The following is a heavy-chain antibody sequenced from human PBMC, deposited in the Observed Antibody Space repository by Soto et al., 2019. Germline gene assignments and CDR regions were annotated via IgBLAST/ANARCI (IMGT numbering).Heavy chain of an antibody. V-gene: IGHV1-18*01. D-gene: IGHD6-13*01. CDR3: ARVDVGYRCIRCHHYRLAV. CDR1: GCTFTSYG. J-gene: IGHJ6*02. Sequence: GSAVKVPLNASGCTFTSYGISWVRQAPGQVLEWMGWISAYNGNTNYAQKLQGRVTMTTDTYTSTAYMEMRSLRSDDTAVYYFARVDVGYRCIRCHHYRLAVPAQRTTVPVSS. CDR2: ISAYNGNT.